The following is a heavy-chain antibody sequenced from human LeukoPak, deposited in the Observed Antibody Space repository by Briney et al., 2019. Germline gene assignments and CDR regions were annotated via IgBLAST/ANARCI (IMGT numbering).Heavy chain of an antibody. D-gene: IGHD6-6*01. CDR2: IYYSGST. J-gene: IGHJ5*02. CDR1: GGSISSYY. CDR3: ARADLYSSSSFNLFDP. Sequence: PSETLSLTCTVSGGSISSYYWSWIRQPPGKGLEWIGYIYYSGSTNYNPSLKSRVTISVDTSKNQFSLKLSSVTAADTAVYYCARADLYSSSSFNLFDPWGQGTLVTVSS. V-gene: IGHV4-59*01.